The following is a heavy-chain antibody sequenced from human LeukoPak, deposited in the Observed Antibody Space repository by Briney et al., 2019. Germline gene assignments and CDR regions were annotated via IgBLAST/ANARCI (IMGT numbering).Heavy chain of an antibody. CDR1: GYTFTTYD. J-gene: IGHJ5*02. CDR2: MNPSSGNT. V-gene: IGHV1-8*01. CDR3: ARGRTSWYGTNNWFDP. Sequence: GASVKVSCKASGYTFTTYDINWVRQATGQGLEWMGWMNPSSGNTGYAQKVQGRVTMSRDNSISTAYMELSSLTSEDTAVYYCARGRTSWYGTNNWFDPWDQGTLVTVSS. D-gene: IGHD6-13*01.